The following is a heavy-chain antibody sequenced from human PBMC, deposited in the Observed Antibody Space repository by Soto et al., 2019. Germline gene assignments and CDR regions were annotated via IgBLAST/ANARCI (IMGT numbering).Heavy chain of an antibody. CDR1: GFTFSSYW. Sequence: GGSLRLSCAASGFTFSSYWMHWVRQAPGKGLVWVSRINSDGSSTSYADSVKGRFTISRDNAKNTLYLQMNSLRAEDTAVYYCAPPYYYDSSGYYYWGQGTLVTVSS. J-gene: IGHJ4*02. CDR3: APPYYYDSSGYYY. V-gene: IGHV3-74*01. CDR2: INSDGSST. D-gene: IGHD3-22*01.